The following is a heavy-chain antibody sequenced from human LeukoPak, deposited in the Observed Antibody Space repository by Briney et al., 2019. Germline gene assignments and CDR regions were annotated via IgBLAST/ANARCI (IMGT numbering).Heavy chain of an antibody. CDR1: GFTFSSYG. V-gene: IGHV3-30*02. D-gene: IGHD5-12*01. CDR2: IRYDGSNK. CDR3: AKGMGGYDLFYYYYYMDV. J-gene: IGHJ6*03. Sequence: PGGSLRLSCAASGFTFSSYGMHWVRQAPGKGLEWVAFIRYDGSNKYYADSVKGRFTISRDNSKNTLYLQMNSLRAEDTAVYYCAKGMGGYDLFYYYYYMDVWGKGTTVTISS.